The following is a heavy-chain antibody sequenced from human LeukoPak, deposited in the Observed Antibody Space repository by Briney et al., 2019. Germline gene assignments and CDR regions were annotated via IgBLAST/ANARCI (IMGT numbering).Heavy chain of an antibody. CDR3: AVYSKGSLYFGMDV. CDR1: GFTFSSYW. D-gene: IGHD4-11*01. V-gene: IGHV3-7*03. J-gene: IGHJ6*02. Sequence: GGSLRLSCAASGFTFSSYWMSWVRQAPGKGLEWVANIKQDGSEKYYVDSVKGRFTISRDNAKNSLYLQMNSLGADDTAVYYCAVYSKGSLYFGMDVWGQGTTVTVSS. CDR2: IKQDGSEK.